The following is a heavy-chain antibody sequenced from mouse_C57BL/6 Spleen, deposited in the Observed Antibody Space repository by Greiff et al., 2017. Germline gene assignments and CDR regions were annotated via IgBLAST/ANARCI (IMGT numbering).Heavy chain of an antibody. D-gene: IGHD2-4*01. CDR2: IYPGNSDT. J-gene: IGHJ3*01. CDR1: GYTFTSYW. Sequence: VQLQQSGTVLARPGASVKMSCKTSGYTFTSYWMHWVKQRPGQGLEWIGAIYPGNSDTSYNQKFKGKAKLTAVTSASPAYMELISLTNEDSAVYYCTRDDYDGAWFAYWGQGTLVTVSA. V-gene: IGHV1-5*01. CDR3: TRDDYDGAWFAY.